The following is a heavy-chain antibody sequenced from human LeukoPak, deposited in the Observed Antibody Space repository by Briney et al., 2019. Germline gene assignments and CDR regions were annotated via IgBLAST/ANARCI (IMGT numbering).Heavy chain of an antibody. Sequence: SETLSLTCTVSGGSISSYYWSWIRQPPGKGLEWIGYIYYSGSTNYNPSLKSRVTISVDTSKNQFSLKLSSVTAADTAVYYCAKMGSGDYGLHFYYYYMDVWGKGTTVTISS. J-gene: IGHJ6*03. CDR1: GGSISSYY. V-gene: IGHV4-59*01. CDR3: AKMGSGDYGLHFYYYYMDV. CDR2: IYYSGST. D-gene: IGHD2-21*02.